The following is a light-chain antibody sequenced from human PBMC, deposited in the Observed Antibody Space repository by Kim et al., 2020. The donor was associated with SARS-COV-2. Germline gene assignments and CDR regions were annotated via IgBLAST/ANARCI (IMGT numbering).Light chain of an antibody. CDR3: QQRRDWPLT. J-gene: IGKJ4*01. CDR1: QSVSSS. Sequence: EIVLTQFPATLSLSPGERATLSCRASQSVSSSLAWYQQKPGQAPRLLIYDASNRATGIPARFSGSGSGTDFTLTISSLEPEDFAVYYCQQRRDWPLTFGGGTKLEI. CDR2: DAS. V-gene: IGKV3-11*01.